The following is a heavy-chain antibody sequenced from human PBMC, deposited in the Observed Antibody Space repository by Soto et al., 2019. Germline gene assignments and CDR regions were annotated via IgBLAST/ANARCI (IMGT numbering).Heavy chain of an antibody. J-gene: IGHJ3*02. CDR3: ARRYSSAFDI. Sequence: SATQTLTRTGSGVSSISSYWSWIRQPPGKGLEWIGYIYYSGSTNYNPSLKSRVTISVDTSKNQFSLKLSSVTAADTVVYYCARRYSSAFDIWGQGTMVT. D-gene: IGHD6-13*01. V-gene: IGHV4-59*08. CDR2: IYYSGST. CDR1: GVSSISSY.